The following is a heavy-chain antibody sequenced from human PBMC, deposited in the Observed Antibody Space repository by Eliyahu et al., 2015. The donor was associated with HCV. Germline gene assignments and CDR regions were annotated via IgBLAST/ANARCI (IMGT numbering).Heavy chain of an antibody. Sequence: QVQLQESGPGLVKPSETLSLTXTXSGGSIRSYYWRWIRXPPGKGLEWMXXIHYRGRTNHHPSLKSRVTISVDTSKNQFSLKLSSVTAADTAGYYCASGGGGIAVAGTGGWFDPWGQGTLVTVSS. J-gene: IGHJ5*02. V-gene: IGHV4-59*01. CDR1: GGSIRSYY. CDR2: IHYRGRT. D-gene: IGHD6-19*01. CDR3: ASGGGGIAVAGTGGWFDP.